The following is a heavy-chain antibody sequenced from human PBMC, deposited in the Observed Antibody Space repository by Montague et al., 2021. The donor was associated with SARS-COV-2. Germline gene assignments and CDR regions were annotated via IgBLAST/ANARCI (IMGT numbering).Heavy chain of an antibody. D-gene: IGHD1-1*01. J-gene: IGHJ3*02. CDR3: ARHRANAGSFDI. Sequence: SETLSLTCTVSGGSITVSRYDWGWIRQPPGKGLEWIGSVHYTGTTSYNASLKSRLTISVDTSENQFSLKMTSVTASDTAVYYGARHRANAGSFDIWGQGTMVTVSS. CDR2: VHYTGTT. CDR1: GGSITVSRYD. V-gene: IGHV4-39*01.